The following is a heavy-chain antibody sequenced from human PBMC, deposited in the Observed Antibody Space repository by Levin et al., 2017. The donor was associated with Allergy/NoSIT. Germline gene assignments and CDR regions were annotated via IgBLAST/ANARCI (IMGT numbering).Heavy chain of an antibody. CDR1: GDSISSSNYY. J-gene: IGHJ4*02. Sequence: SQTLSLTCTVSGDSISSSNYYWGWIRQPPGKGLEWIGSIYYSGNSYYNPPLTSRVTISLDTSKNQFSLRLNCVTAADTALYYCARSYSGNYYLAGFFDYWGQGALVTVSS. CDR3: ARSYSGNYYLAGFFDY. D-gene: IGHD1-26*01. CDR2: IYYSGNS. V-gene: IGHV4-39*07.